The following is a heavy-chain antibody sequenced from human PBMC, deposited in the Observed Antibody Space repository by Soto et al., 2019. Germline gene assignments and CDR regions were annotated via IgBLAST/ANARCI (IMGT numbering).Heavy chain of an antibody. CDR2: IYDSGST. V-gene: IGHV4-59*12. J-gene: IGHJ4*02. CDR1: GGSISSYY. D-gene: IGHD6-13*01. Sequence: SETLSLTCTVSGGSISSYYWSWIRQPPGKGLEWIGYIYDSGSTYYNPSLKSRVTISVDTSKNQFSLKLSSVTAADTAVYYCVRSFGVAAAGPFDYWGQGTLVTVSS. CDR3: VRSFGVAAAGPFDY.